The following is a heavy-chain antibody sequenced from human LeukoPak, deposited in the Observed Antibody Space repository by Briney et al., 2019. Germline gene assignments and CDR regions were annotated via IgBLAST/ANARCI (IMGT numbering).Heavy chain of an antibody. CDR2: IYTSGST. V-gene: IGHV4-4*07. D-gene: IGHD4-17*01. J-gene: IGHJ4*02. CDR3: ARAGTVTTVWPYYFDY. CDR1: GGSISSYY. Sequence: SETLSLTCTVSGGSISSYYWSWIRQPAGKGLEWIGRIYTSGSTNYNPSLKSRVTMSVDTSKNQSSLKLSSVTAADTAVYYCARAGTVTTVWPYYFDYWGQGTLVTVSS.